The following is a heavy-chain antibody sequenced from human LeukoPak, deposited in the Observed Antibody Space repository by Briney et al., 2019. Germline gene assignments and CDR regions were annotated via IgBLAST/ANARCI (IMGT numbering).Heavy chain of an antibody. CDR2: IYTSGST. CDR3: ARDYYYGSGMIYFDI. V-gene: IGHV4-4*07. Sequence: SETLSLTCAVYGGSFSGYYWSWIRQPAGKGLEWIGRIYTSGSTNYNPSLKSRVTMSVDTSKNQFSLKLSSVTAADTAVYYCARDYYYGSGMIYFDIWGQGTMVTVSS. D-gene: IGHD3-10*01. J-gene: IGHJ3*02. CDR1: GGSFSGYY.